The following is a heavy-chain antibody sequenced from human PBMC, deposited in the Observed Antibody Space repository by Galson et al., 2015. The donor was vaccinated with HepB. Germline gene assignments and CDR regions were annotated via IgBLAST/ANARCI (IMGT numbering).Heavy chain of an antibody. Sequence: SVKVSCKASGITFNNNAIAWVRQAPGQGLEWMGGIIPIFGTVNYGQKFQGRVTITADESTGTVYMEMSSLTSDDTAIYYCAQENVVVINDGGWFGPWGQRTLVTVSS. V-gene: IGHV1-69*13. CDR3: AQENVVVINDGGWFGP. CDR1: GITFNNNA. J-gene: IGHJ5*02. D-gene: IGHD2-21*01. CDR2: IIPIFGTV.